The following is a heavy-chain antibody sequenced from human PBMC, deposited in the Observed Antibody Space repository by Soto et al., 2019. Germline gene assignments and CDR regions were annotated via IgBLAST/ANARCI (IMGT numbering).Heavy chain of an antibody. Sequence: QLQLQESGPGLLKPSETLSLTCSVSGGSISSSSSNWDWIRQPPGKGLEWIGTIYYNGDTDYNPSLKSRATISGDASDYQFSLNLSSVTAADTSIYYGARFSGNAFDIWGHGTMVTVSP. CDR2: IYYNGDT. CDR1: GGSISSSSSN. CDR3: ARFSGNAFDI. V-gene: IGHV4-39*01. J-gene: IGHJ3*02.